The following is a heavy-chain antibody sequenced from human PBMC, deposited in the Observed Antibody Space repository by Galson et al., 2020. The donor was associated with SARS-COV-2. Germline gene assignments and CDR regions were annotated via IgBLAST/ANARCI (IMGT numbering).Heavy chain of an antibody. CDR1: GGSISSGGYY. Sequence: SETLSLTCTVSGGSISSGGYYWSWIRQHPGKGLEWIGYIYYSGSTYYNPSLKSRVTISVDTSKNQFSLKLSSVTAADTAVYYCAKNDYGDYDRLGWFDPWGQEPWSPSPQ. V-gene: IGHV4-31*03. D-gene: IGHD4-17*01. J-gene: IGHJ5*02. CDR3: AKNDYGDYDRLGWFDP. CDR2: IYYSGST.